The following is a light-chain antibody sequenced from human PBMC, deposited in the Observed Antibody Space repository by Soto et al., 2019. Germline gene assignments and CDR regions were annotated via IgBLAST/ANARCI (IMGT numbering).Light chain of an antibody. CDR1: QSVNSN. CDR2: DAS. J-gene: IGKJ1*01. Sequence: EIVMTQSPATLSVSPGETATLSCRASQSVNSNLAWYQQKPGQAPRLLISDASTRAAGLPTRFSGSGSGTEFTLTISSLQSEDVAVYFCQKSNKWPKTFGQETKVEIK. V-gene: IGKV3-15*01. CDR3: QKSNKWPKT.